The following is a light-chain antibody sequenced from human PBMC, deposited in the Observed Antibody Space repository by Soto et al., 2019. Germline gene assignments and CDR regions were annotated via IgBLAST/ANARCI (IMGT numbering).Light chain of an antibody. CDR2: DGS. V-gene: IGKV3-20*01. J-gene: IGKJ4*01. CDR3: QQFSSSPLT. Sequence: EFVLTQSPGTLSFSPGERATLSCRASHTVRNNCLAWYQHHAGEAARLMIYDGSRRATGMPESFSGGGFGRDFTLTISRLETEDFAVYYCQQFSSSPLTFGGGSKV. CDR1: HTVRNNC.